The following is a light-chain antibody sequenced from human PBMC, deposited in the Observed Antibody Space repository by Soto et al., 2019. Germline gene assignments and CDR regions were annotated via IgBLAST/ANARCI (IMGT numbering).Light chain of an antibody. J-gene: IGKJ1*01. CDR2: KVS. CDR3: MQGTHWPWT. V-gene: IGKV2-30*02. CDR1: QSLVHSDGNTY. Sequence: DVVMTQSPLSLPVTLGQPASISCGSSQSLVHSDGNTYLNWFQQRPGQSPRRLIYKVSNRDSGVPDRFSGSGSGTDFTLKISRVEAEDVGVYYCMQGTHWPWTVGQGTKVEIK.